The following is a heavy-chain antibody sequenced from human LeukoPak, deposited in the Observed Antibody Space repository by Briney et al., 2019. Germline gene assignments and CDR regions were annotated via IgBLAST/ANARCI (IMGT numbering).Heavy chain of an antibody. CDR2: IATTADSA. J-gene: IGHJ4*02. CDR1: GFTFSSYA. CDR3: ARGTRDSPAIDY. Sequence: GGSLRLSCAASGFTFSSYAMHWVRQTPGKGLEYVSGIATTADSASYADAVKGRFTISRDNSKNMLYLQMGSLRHEDMAVYFCARGTRDSPAIDYWGQGTLVTVSS. V-gene: IGHV3-64*02. D-gene: IGHD1-14*01.